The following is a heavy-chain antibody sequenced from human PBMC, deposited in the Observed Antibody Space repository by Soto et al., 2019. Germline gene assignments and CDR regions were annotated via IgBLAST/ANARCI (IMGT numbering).Heavy chain of an antibody. D-gene: IGHD5-18*01. V-gene: IGHV4-31*03. CDR2: IYYSGMT. J-gene: IGHJ4*02. Sequence: LSLPCTVSGVSVSTGSYFWTWIRQHPGKGLEWIGNIYYSGMTYYNPSLRGRVSISLDPSESQFSLKLNSVTAADTAVYYCARDSSGPGYSYGKFDYWGQGALVTVSS. CDR1: GVSVSTGSYF. CDR3: ARDSSGPGYSYGKFDY.